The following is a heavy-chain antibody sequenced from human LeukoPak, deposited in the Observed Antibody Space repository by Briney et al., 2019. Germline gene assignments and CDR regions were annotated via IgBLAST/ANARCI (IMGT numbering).Heavy chain of an antibody. CDR1: GYIFTSYG. Sequence: ASVKVSCKASGYIFTSYGVSWVRQALGQGLEWMGWISTYNGNTNYAQKLQGRVTMTTDTSTSTAYMELRSLRSDDTAVYYCARDRNSDAFDIWGQGTMVTVSS. CDR2: ISTYNGNT. CDR3: ARDRNSDAFDI. J-gene: IGHJ3*02. V-gene: IGHV1-18*01.